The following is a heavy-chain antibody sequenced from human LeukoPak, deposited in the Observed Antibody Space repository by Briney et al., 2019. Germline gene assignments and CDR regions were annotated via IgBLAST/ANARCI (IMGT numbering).Heavy chain of an antibody. Sequence: GASVKVSCKASGYTFTSYGISWVRQAPGQGLEWMGWISAYNGNTNYAQKLQGRVTMTTDTSTSTAYMELRSLRSDDTAVYYCARAGDSSGYYPLRFDYWGQGTLVTVSS. CDR1: GYTFTSYG. V-gene: IGHV1-18*01. CDR3: ARAGDSSGYYPLRFDY. CDR2: ISAYNGNT. J-gene: IGHJ4*02. D-gene: IGHD3-22*01.